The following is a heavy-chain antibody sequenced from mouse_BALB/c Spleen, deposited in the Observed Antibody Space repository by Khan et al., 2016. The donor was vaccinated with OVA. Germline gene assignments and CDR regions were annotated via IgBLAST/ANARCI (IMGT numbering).Heavy chain of an antibody. V-gene: IGHV9-3-1*01. CDR1: GYTFTNYG. J-gene: IGHJ4*01. CDR2: INTYTGEP. D-gene: IGHD3-3*01. Sequence: QIQLVQSGPELKKPGETVELSCKASGYTFTNYGMNWVKQAPGKDLKWMGWINTYTGEPTYADDFKGRFAFSLETSASTAYLQINNLKNEDSATYCCARGGRGATDYLGQGTSVTVSS. CDR3: ARGGRGATDY.